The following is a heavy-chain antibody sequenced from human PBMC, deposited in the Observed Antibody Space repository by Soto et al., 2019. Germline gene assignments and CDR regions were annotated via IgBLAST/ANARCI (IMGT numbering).Heavy chain of an antibody. CDR1: GYTFTSSG. J-gene: IGHJ5*02. CDR3: ARDPTYYDFWSGDNRFDP. CDR2: ISVYNGKT. Sequence: QVQLVQSGAEVKKPGASVKVSCKASGYTFTSSGISWVRQAPGQGLEWMGWISVYNGKTNYAQNLQGRLTLTTDTPTSTAYMELRSLRSDDTAVYYCARDPTYYDFWSGDNRFDPWGQGTLVTVSS. D-gene: IGHD3-3*01. V-gene: IGHV1-18*04.